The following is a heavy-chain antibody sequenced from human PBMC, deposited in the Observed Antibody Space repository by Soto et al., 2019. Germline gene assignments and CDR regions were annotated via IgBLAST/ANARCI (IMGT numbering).Heavy chain of an antibody. CDR3: ARIDYGSGSYY. J-gene: IGHJ4*02. V-gene: IGHV1-18*01. CDR1: GYTFTSYG. CDR2: ISPYSGNT. D-gene: IGHD3-10*01. Sequence: QVQLVQSGGEVKKPGASVKVSCKASGYTFTSYGISWVRQAPGQGLEWMGWISPYSGNTNYAQKVQGRVTMTTDTATSTAYMELKSLRSDDTAVYYCARIDYGSGSYYWGQGTLVTVSS.